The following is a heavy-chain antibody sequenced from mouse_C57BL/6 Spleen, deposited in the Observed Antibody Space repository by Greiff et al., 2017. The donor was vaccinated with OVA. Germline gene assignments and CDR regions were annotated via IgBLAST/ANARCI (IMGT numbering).Heavy chain of an antibody. CDR2: IDPNSGGT. Sequence: QVQLKQPGAELVKPGASVKLSCKASGYTFTSYWMHWVKQRPGRGLEWIGRIDPNSGGTKYNEKFKGKATLTVDKPSSTAYMQLSSLTSEDSAVYYGARAGYCYGDCWGQGTTLTVSS. V-gene: IGHV1-72*01. J-gene: IGHJ2*01. CDR1: GYTFTSYW. D-gene: IGHD1-1*01. CDR3: ARAGYCYGDC.